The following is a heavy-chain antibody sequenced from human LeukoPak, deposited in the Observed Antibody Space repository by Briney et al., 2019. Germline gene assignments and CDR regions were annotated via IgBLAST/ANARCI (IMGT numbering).Heavy chain of an antibody. J-gene: IGHJ6*02. CDR2: ISSSGSTI. V-gene: IGHV3-11*04. CDR3: ARGMSGYYGMDV. Sequence: GGSLRLSCAVSGFTFSDYYMSWIRQAPGKGLEWVSNISSSGSTIYYADSVKGRFTIFRDNAKNTLYLQMNSLRAEDTAVYYCARGMSGYYGMDVWGQGTTVTVSS. CDR1: GFTFSDYY.